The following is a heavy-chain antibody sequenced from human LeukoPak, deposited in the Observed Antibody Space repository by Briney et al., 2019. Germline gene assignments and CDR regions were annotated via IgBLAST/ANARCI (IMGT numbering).Heavy chain of an antibody. D-gene: IGHD2-2*01. CDR2: ISGSGGST. Sequence: GGSLRLSCAASGFTFSSYAMSWVRQAPGKGLEWVSAISGSGGSTYYADSVKGRFTISRDNSKNTLYLQMNSLRAEDTAVYYCAKDNAYQLPHTGVFDYWGQGTLVTVSS. CDR1: GFTFSSYA. V-gene: IGHV3-23*01. J-gene: IGHJ4*02. CDR3: AKDNAYQLPHTGVFDY.